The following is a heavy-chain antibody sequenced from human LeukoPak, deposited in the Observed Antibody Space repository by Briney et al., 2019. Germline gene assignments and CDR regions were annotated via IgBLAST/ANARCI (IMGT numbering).Heavy chain of an antibody. CDR2: IYTSGST. CDR1: GGSISSYF. V-gene: IGHV4-4*07. CDR3: ARSTGAVAGGDY. J-gene: IGHJ4*02. Sequence: SETLSLTCTVSGGSISSYFWSWIRQPAGKGLEWIGHIYTSGSTNYNPSLKSRVTMSVDTSKSQFSLKLSSVTAADTAVYYCARSTGAVAGGDYWGQGALVTVSS. D-gene: IGHD6-19*01.